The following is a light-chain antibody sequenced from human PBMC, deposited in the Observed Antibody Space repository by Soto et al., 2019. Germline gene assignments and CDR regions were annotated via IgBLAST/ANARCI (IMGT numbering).Light chain of an antibody. V-gene: IGLV2-14*01. CDR1: SSDVGGYNY. CDR3: SSYTSSSTPHVV. J-gene: IGLJ2*01. CDR2: DVS. Sequence: QAVVTQPASVSRSPGQSITISCTGTSSDVGGYNYVSWYQQYPGKAPKLMIYDVSNRPSGVSNRFSGSKSGNTASLTISGLQAEDEADYYCSSYTSSSTPHVVFGGGTKLTV.